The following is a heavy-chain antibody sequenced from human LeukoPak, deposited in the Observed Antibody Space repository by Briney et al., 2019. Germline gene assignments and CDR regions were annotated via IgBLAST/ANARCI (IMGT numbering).Heavy chain of an antibody. J-gene: IGHJ4*02. CDR2: IYSGGST. Sequence: WVSVIYSGGSTYYADSVKGRFTISRDNSKNTLYLQMNSLRAEDTAVYYCAKGRTIFGVVDYWGQGTLVTVSS. CDR3: AKGRTIFGVVDY. V-gene: IGHV3-53*01. D-gene: IGHD3-3*01.